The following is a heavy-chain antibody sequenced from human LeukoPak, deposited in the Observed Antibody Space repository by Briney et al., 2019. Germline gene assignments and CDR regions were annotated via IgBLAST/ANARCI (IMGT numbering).Heavy chain of an antibody. D-gene: IGHD1-20*01. CDR1: GFTFSDYA. J-gene: IGHJ5*02. CDR3: AKVGSITGTTGWFDP. Sequence: GGSLRLSCAASGFTFSDYAMSWVRQAPGKGLEWVSGISGSGGSTYYADSVKGRFTIPRDNSKNTLYLQMNSLRAEDTAVYYCAKVGSITGTTGWFDPWGQGTLVTVSS. CDR2: ISGSGGST. V-gene: IGHV3-23*01.